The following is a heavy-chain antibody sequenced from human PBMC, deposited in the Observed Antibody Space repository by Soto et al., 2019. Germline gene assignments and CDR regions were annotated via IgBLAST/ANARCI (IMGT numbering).Heavy chain of an antibody. CDR2: ITWNSGDI. CDR3: VKAAYYDFWSGYSYFDY. J-gene: IGHJ4*02. Sequence: PGGSLRLSCAASEFTFGDYAMHWVRQAPGKGLEWVSGITWNSGDIGYADSVKGRFTISRDNAKNSLYPQMNSLRIEDTALYYCVKAAYYDFWSGYSYFDYWGQGTPVTVSS. V-gene: IGHV3-9*01. D-gene: IGHD3-3*01. CDR1: EFTFGDYA.